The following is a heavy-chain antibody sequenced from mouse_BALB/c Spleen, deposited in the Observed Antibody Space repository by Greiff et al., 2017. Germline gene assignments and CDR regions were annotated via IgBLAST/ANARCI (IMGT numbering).Heavy chain of an antibody. CDR1: GFTFSSYA. CDR2: ISSGGST. CDR3: ARGLYDYDEVFDY. Sequence: EVMLVESGGGLVKPGGSLKLSCAASGFTFSSYAMSWVRQTPEKRLEWVASISSGGSTYYPDSVKGRFTISRDNARNILYLQMSSLRSEDTAMYYCARGLYDYDEVFDYWGQGTTLTVSS. D-gene: IGHD2-4*01. V-gene: IGHV5-6-5*01. J-gene: IGHJ2*01.